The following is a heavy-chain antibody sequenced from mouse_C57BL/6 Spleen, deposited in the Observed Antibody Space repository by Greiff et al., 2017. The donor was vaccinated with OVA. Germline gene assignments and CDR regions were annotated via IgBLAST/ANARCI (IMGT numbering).Heavy chain of an antibody. CDR2: IYPGDGDT. D-gene: IGHD2-5*01. J-gene: IGHJ2*01. CDR3: ARRYSNYEDY. Sequence: VQLQESGPELVKPGASVTISCKASGYAFSSSWMNWVKQRPGKGLEWIGRIYPGDGDTNYNGKFKGKATLTADKSSSTAYMQLSSLTSEDSAVYFCARRYSNYEDYWGQGTTLTVSS. CDR1: GYAFSSSW. V-gene: IGHV1-82*01.